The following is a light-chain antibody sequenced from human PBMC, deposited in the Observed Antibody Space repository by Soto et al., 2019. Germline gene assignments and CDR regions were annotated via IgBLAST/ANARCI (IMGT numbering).Light chain of an antibody. CDR1: QSVSSY. J-gene: IGKJ5*01. CDR3: QQRSNWPIT. Sequence: EIGFTQSPSALSLSPGERATLSCRASQSVSSYLAWYQQKPGQAPRLLIYDASNRATGIPARFSGSGSGTDFTLTISSLEPEDLAVYYCQQRSNWPITFGQGTRLEIK. CDR2: DAS. V-gene: IGKV3-11*01.